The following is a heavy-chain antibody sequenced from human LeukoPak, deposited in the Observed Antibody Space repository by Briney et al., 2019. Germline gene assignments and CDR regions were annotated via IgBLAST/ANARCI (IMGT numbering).Heavy chain of an antibody. J-gene: IGHJ4*02. D-gene: IGHD3-10*01. CDR1: GGSISSGSYY. V-gene: IGHV4-61*02. Sequence: PSQTLSLTCTVSGGSISSGSYYWSWIRQPAGKGLEWIGRIYTSGSTNYNPSLKSRVTISVDTSKNQFSLKLGSVTAADTAVYYCARDYGDYWGQGTLVTVSS. CDR2: IYTSGST. CDR3: ARDYGDY.